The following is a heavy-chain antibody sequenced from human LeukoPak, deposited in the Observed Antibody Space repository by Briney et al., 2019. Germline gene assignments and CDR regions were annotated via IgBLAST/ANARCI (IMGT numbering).Heavy chain of an antibody. V-gene: IGHV4-59*12. J-gene: IGHJ4*02. CDR2: INRSGSP. CDR1: LDSITSNY. D-gene: IGHD1-14*01. Sequence: SSETLSLTCTVSLDSITSNYWSWVRQPPGKGLEWIGEINRSGSPNYKPSLKSRVTISIDTSRNQIALELSSVTAAATAVYYCAREILEGFNPGAGWGQGTLVTVSS. CDR3: AREILEGFNPGAG.